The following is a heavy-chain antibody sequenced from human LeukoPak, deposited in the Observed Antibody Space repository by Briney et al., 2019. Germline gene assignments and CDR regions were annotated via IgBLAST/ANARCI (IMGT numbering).Heavy chain of an antibody. V-gene: IGHV3-53*04. Sequence: PGGSLRLSCAASGFTVSSNYMSWVCQAPGKGLEWVSVIYSGGSTYYADSVKGRFTISRHNSKNTLYLQMNSLRAEDTAVYYCASGSPDYGDYAFDYWGQGTLVTVSS. J-gene: IGHJ4*02. CDR1: GFTVSSNY. CDR3: ASGSPDYGDYAFDY. CDR2: IYSGGST. D-gene: IGHD4-17*01.